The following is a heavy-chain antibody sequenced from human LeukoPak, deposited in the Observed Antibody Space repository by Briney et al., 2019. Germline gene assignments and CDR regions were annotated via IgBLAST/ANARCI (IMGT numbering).Heavy chain of an antibody. CDR2: INHSGST. Sequence: SETLSLTCTVSGGSISSGDYYWSWIRQPPGKGLEWIGEINHSGSTNYNPSLKSRVTISVDTSKNQFSLKLSSVTAADTAVYYCARGRRPMTYYDFWSGYSFQHWGQGTLVTVSS. D-gene: IGHD3-3*01. V-gene: IGHV4-39*07. CDR3: ARGRRPMTYYDFWSGYSFQH. J-gene: IGHJ1*01. CDR1: GGSISSGDYY.